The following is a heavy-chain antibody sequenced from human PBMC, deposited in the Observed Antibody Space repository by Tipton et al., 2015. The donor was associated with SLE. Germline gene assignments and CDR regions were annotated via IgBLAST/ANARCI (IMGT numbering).Heavy chain of an antibody. CDR3: ARALTGEISRGNWFDP. CDR2: INPSGGST. V-gene: IGHV1-46*01. D-gene: IGHD7-27*01. Sequence: QSGAEVKKPGASVKVSCKASGYTFTSYYMHWVRQAPGQGLEWMGIINPSGGSTSYAQKFQGRVTVTRDTSTSTVYMELSSLRSEDTAVYYCARALTGEISRGNWFDPWGQGTLVTVSS. CDR1: GYTFTSYY. J-gene: IGHJ5*02.